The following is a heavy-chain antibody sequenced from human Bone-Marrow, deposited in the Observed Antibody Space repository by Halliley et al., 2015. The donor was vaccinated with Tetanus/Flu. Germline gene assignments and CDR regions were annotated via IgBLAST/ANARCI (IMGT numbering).Heavy chain of an antibody. J-gene: IGHJ4*02. CDR2: IKKDGTEK. CDR3: ARDPTNDN. Sequence: MQLVQSGGGLAQPGGSLRLSCAASGFTFSRYWMTWVRQAPGKGLEWVANIKKDGTEKYYVDSVKGRFTISRDNANNTLYPHMSSLRAEDTAIYYCARDPTNDNWGQGTLVTVSS. V-gene: IGHV3-7*03. CDR1: GFTFSRYW.